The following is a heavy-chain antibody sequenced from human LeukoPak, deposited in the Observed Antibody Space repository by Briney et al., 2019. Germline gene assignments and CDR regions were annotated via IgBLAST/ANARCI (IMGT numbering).Heavy chain of an antibody. Sequence: GSLRLSCAASGFTFSCYAMSWVRQAPGEGLGGVSIISDIGGSTYYADSVKGRFTITRDNSKNTLYLQMSSLRAEDTAVYYCAKQWGYSFLYFDHWGRGTLVTVSS. CDR3: AKQWGYSFLYFDH. CDR1: GFTFSCYA. J-gene: IGHJ2*01. CDR2: ISDIGGST. V-gene: IGHV3-23*01. D-gene: IGHD2-15*01.